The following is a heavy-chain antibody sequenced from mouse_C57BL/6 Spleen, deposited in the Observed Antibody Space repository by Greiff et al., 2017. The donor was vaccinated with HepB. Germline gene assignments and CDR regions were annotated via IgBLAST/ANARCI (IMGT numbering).Heavy chain of an antibody. CDR1: GYAFTNYL. CDR3: ARSGYSTSFDY. D-gene: IGHD2-5*01. J-gene: IGHJ2*01. V-gene: IGHV1-54*01. Sequence: VQLQQSGAELVRPGTSVKVSCKASGYAFTNYLIEWVKQRPGQGLEWIGVINPGSGGTNYNEKFKGKATLTADKSSSTAYMQLSSLTSEDSAVYVCARSGYSTSFDYWGQGTTLTVSS. CDR2: INPGSGGT.